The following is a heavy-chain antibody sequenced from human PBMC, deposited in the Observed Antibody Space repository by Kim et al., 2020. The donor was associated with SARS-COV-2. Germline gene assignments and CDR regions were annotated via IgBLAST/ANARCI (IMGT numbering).Heavy chain of an antibody. V-gene: IGHV3-33*01. J-gene: IGHJ6*02. Sequence: YADPVEGRFTIPRDNSKNTLYLQMNSLRAEDTAVYYCASLGLGDYYYGMDVWGQGTTVTVSS. CDR3: ASLGLGDYYYGMDV.